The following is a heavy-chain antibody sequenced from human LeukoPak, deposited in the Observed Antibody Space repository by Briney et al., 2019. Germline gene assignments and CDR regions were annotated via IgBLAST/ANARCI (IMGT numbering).Heavy chain of an antibody. D-gene: IGHD6-13*01. J-gene: IGHJ4*02. Sequence: GGSLRLSCAASGFTFSSYSMNWVRQAPGKGLEWVSSISSSSSYIYYADSVKGRFAISRDNAKNSLYLQMNSLRAEDTAVYYCARHGENAAAGPYYFDYWGRGTLVTVSS. V-gene: IGHV3-21*01. CDR3: ARHGENAAAGPYYFDY. CDR2: ISSSSSYI. CDR1: GFTFSSYS.